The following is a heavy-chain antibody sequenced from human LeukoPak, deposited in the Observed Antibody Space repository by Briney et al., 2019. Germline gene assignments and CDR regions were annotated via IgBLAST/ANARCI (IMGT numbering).Heavy chain of an antibody. J-gene: IGHJ4*02. CDR3: AKELNTMIVVVRHFDY. CDR1: GFTFSSYA. CDR2: ISGSGGST. V-gene: IGHV3-23*01. D-gene: IGHD3-22*01. Sequence: PGRSLRLSCTASGFTFSSYAMSWVRQAPGKGLEWVSAISGSGGSTYYADSVKGRFTISRDNSKNTLYLQMNSLRAEDTAVYYCAKELNTMIVVVRHFDYWGQGTLVTVSS.